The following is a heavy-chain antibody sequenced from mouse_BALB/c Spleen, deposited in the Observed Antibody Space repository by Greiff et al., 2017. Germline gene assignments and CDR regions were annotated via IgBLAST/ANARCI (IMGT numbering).Heavy chain of an antibody. D-gene: IGHD1-1*01. V-gene: IGHV1-82*01. CDR3: AREDDVADY. Sequence: QVQLQQSGPELVKPGASVKISCKASGYAFSSSWMNWVKQRPGQGLEWIGRIYPGDGDTNYNGKFKGKATLTADKSSSTAYMQLSSLTSVDSAVYFCAREDDVADYWGQGTTLTVSS. CDR1: GYAFSSSW. J-gene: IGHJ2*01. CDR2: IYPGDGDT.